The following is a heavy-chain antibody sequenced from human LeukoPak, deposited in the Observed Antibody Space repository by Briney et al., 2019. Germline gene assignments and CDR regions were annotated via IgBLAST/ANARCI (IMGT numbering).Heavy chain of an antibody. Sequence: GGSLRLSCAASGFTFSDAWMHWVRQAPGKGLEWVGLIKRRTDGGTSNYAAPVKGRFAISRDDSEDTLFLQMDSLKSEDTGVHYCTTGYTSASHDAYWGQGTLVTVSS. CDR3: TTGYTSASHDAY. J-gene: IGHJ4*02. V-gene: IGHV3-15*07. CDR2: IKRRTDGGTS. D-gene: IGHD2-15*01. CDR1: GFTFSDAW.